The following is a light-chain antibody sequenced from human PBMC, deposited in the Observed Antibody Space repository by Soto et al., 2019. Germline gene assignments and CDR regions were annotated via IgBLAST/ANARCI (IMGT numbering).Light chain of an antibody. CDR3: QHYGGSPLYT. CDR2: GAY. J-gene: IGKJ2*01. V-gene: IGKV3-20*01. CDR1: QSVRSNY. Sequence: EIVLTQSPGTLSLSPGEGATLSCRASQSVRSNYLAWYQQKPGQAPRLLIYGAYSRATGIPDRFSGSGSGTDFTLTISRLEPEDFAVYYCQHYGGSPLYTFGQGTKREIK.